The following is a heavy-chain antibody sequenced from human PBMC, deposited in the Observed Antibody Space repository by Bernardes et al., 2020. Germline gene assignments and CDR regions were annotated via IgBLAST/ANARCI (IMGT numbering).Heavy chain of an antibody. CDR2: IYYSGST. CDR1: GGSISSSSYY. Sequence: SETLSLTCTVSGGSISSSSYYWGWIRQPQGKGLEWSRNIYYSGSTYYNPSLKSRVTISVDTYKNQFSLKLSSVTAADTAVYYCAGETTVTKSYYYYGMDVCAHGNTVTVSS. J-gene: IGHJ6*02. CDR3: AGETTVTKSYYYYGMDV. D-gene: IGHD4-17*01. V-gene: IGHV4-39*01.